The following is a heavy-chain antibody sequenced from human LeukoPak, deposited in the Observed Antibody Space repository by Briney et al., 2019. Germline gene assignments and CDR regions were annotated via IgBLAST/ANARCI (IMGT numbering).Heavy chain of an antibody. CDR1: GGSISSYY. CDR2: IYYSGST. J-gene: IGHJ4*02. Sequence: SETLSFTCTVSGGSISSYYWSWIRQPPGKGLEWIGYIYYSGSTNYNPSLKSRVTISVDTSKNQFSLKLSSVTAADTAVYYCARGIAAAGNDYFDYWGQGTLVTVSS. V-gene: IGHV4-59*01. CDR3: ARGIAAAGNDYFDY. D-gene: IGHD6-13*01.